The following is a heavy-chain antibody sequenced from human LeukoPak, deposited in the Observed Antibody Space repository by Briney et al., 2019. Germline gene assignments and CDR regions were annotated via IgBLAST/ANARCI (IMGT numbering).Heavy chain of an antibody. CDR3: ATSPRRYCSSTSCYLGAFDI. V-gene: IGHV4-59*12. CDR1: GGSISSYY. J-gene: IGHJ3*02. D-gene: IGHD2-2*01. Sequence: SETLSLTCTVSGGSISSYYWSWIRQPPGKGLEWIGYIYYSGSTNYNPSLKSRVTISVDRSKNQFSLKLSSVTAADTAVYYCATSPRRYCSSTSCYLGAFDIWGQGTMVTVSS. CDR2: IYYSGST.